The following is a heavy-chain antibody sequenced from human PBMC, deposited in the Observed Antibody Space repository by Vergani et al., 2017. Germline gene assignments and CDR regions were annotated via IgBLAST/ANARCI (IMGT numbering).Heavy chain of an antibody. CDR2: ISGSGGST. D-gene: IGHD6-6*01. CDR3: AKAGGEQLVPDY. J-gene: IGHJ4*02. Sequence: EVQLLESGGGLVQPGGSLRLSCAASGFTFSSYAMSWVRQAPGKGLEWVSAISGSGGSTYYADSVKCRFTISRDNSKNTLYLQMNSLRAEDTAVYYCAKAGGEQLVPDYWGQGTLVTVSS. CDR1: GFTFSSYA. V-gene: IGHV3-23*01.